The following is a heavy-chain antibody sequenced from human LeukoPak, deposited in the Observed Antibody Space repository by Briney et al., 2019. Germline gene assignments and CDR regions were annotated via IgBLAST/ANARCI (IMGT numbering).Heavy chain of an antibody. Sequence: GGSLRLSCAASGFTFSSYGMHWVRQAPGKGLEWVAVISSDGNSKNFALSVKGRFAISRDNSKNTLFLQMNNLRSEDTALYYCVSPTADYPFLYYFDSWGPGTLVTVSS. CDR3: VSPTADYPFLYYFDS. CDR2: ISSDGNSK. CDR1: GFTFSSYG. V-gene: IGHV3-30*03. D-gene: IGHD5-12*01. J-gene: IGHJ4*02.